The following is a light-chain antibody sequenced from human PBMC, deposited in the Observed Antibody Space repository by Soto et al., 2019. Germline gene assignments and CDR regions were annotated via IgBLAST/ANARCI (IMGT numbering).Light chain of an antibody. CDR3: LEYDSSTFT. J-gene: IGKJ3*01. V-gene: IGKV3-20*01. CDR2: GAS. CDR1: QSVSSN. Sequence: EIVMTQSPATLSVSPGERATLSCRASQSVSSNLAWYQQKPGQAPRLLIYGASSRAAGIPDRFSGSGSGTDFTLTISRLEPEDFAVYYCLEYDSSTFTFGPGTKVDIK.